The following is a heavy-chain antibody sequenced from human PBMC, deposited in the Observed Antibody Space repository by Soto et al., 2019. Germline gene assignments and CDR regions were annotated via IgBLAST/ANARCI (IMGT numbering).Heavy chain of an antibody. CDR2: IWYDGSNK. D-gene: IGHD3-22*01. J-gene: IGHJ5*02. V-gene: IGHV3-33*01. CDR3: ARERTYYYDSSGYSNAPEGLNWFDP. CDR1: GFTFSSYG. Sequence: GGSLRLSCAASGFTFSSYGMHWVRQAPGKGLEWVAVIWYDGSNKYYADSVKGRFTISRDNSKNTLYLQMNSLRAEDTAVYYCARERTYYYDSSGYSNAPEGLNWFDPWGQGTRVTVSS.